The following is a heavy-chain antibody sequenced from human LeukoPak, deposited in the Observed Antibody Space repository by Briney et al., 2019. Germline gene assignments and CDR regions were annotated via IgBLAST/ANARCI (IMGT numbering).Heavy chain of an antibody. D-gene: IGHD5-18*01. Sequence: PGRSLRLSCAASGFTFSSYAMHWVRQAPGKGLGWVAVISYDGSNKYYADSVKGRFTISRDNSKNTLYLQMNSLRAEDTAVYYCARSKGPAIRLGDAFDIWGQGTMVTVSS. CDR2: ISYDGSNK. V-gene: IGHV3-30*04. J-gene: IGHJ3*02. CDR1: GFTFSSYA. CDR3: ARSKGPAIRLGDAFDI.